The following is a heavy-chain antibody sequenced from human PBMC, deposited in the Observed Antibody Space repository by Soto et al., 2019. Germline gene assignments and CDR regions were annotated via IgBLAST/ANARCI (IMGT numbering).Heavy chain of an antibody. Sequence: KVSCKASGSTFNSWSISWVRQAPGQGLEWMGWISVYNGNTNYAQKVQGRVTMTTDTSTSTAYMELRSLRPDDTAVYYCARDGRNGGYLDNWGQGTLVTVSS. CDR1: GSTFNSWS. J-gene: IGHJ4*02. V-gene: IGHV1-18*01. CDR3: ARDGRNGGYLDN. D-gene: IGHD2-8*01. CDR2: ISVYNGNT.